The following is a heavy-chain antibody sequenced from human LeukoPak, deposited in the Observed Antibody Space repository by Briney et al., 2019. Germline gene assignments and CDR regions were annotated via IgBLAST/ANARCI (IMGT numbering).Heavy chain of an antibody. D-gene: IGHD2-15*01. CDR3: ARDRGYCSGGSCYSGFYY. CDR1: GFTDSNNY. CDR2: IYSGGST. J-gene: IGHJ4*02. V-gene: IGHV3-66*01. Sequence: GGSLRLSCAASGFTDSNNYITWIRQAPGKGLEWVSVIYSGGSTYYADSVKGRFTISRDNSKNTLYLQMNSLRAEDTAVYYCARDRGYCSGGSCYSGFYYWGQGTLVTVSS.